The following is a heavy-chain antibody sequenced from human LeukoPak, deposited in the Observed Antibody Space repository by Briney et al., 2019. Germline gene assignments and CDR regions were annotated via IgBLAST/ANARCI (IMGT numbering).Heavy chain of an antibody. CDR3: AREPQDYYDSSGFLDY. CDR1: GGSISSSSYY. D-gene: IGHD3-22*01. Sequence: SETLSLTCTVSGGSISSSSYYWGWIRQPPGKGLEWIGRIYHSGSTYYNPSLKSRVTISVDMSKNQFSLRLSFVTAADTAVYYCAREPQDYYDSSGFLDYWGQGSLVTVSS. V-gene: IGHV4-39*07. J-gene: IGHJ4*02. CDR2: IYHSGST.